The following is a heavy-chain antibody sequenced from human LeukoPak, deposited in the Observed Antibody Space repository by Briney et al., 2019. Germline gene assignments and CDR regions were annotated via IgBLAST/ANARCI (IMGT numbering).Heavy chain of an antibody. J-gene: IGHJ4*02. CDR3: ARDYGGRLGYFDY. CDR2: INEDGSEK. Sequence: GGSLRLSCAASVFTFSTYWMSWVRQLPGKGLQWVANINEDGSEKDYVDSVKGRFTISRDNAKNSLYLQMDSLRAEDTAVYYCARDYGGRLGYFDYWGQGTLVTVSS. V-gene: IGHV3-7*01. D-gene: IGHD4-23*01. CDR1: VFTFSTYW.